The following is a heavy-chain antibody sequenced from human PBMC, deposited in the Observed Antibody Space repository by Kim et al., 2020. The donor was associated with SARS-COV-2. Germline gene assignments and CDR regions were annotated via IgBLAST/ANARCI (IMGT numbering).Heavy chain of an antibody. Sequence: GGSLRLSCAASGFTFSSYAMHWVRQAPGKGLEWVAVISYDGSNKYYADSVKGRFTISRDNSKNTLYLQMNSLRAEDTAVYYCARDPGIAAAGISYWFDP. CDR3: ARDPGIAAAGISYWFDP. V-gene: IGHV3-30*04. CDR1: GFTFSSYA. D-gene: IGHD6-13*01. J-gene: IGHJ5*02. CDR2: ISYDGSNK.